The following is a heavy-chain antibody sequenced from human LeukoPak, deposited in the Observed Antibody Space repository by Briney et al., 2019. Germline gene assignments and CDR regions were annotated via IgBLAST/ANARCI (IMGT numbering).Heavy chain of an antibody. D-gene: IGHD2-15*01. J-gene: IGHJ4*02. CDR2: ISSSSSYI. CDR1: GFTFSSYS. Sequence: GGSLRLSCAASGFTFSSYSMNWVRQAPGKGLEWGSSISSSSSYIYYADSVKGRFTISRDNAKNSLYLQMNSLRAEDTAVYYCARDKASEVAATPDYWGQGSLVTVSS. V-gene: IGHV3-21*01. CDR3: ARDKASEVAATPDY.